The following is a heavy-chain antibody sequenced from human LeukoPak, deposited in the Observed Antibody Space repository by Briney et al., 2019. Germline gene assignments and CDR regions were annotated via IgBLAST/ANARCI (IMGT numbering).Heavy chain of an antibody. CDR3: AKGGYSGSYSAYEFDY. D-gene: IGHD1-26*01. CDR2: IKEDGGEK. V-gene: IGHV3-7*03. J-gene: IGHJ4*02. Sequence: GGSLRLSCAASGFTFSSYWMTWVRQAPGKGLEWVANIKEDGGEKYYVDSVKGRFTISRDNSKNTLYLQMNSLRAEDTAVYYCAKGGYSGSYSAYEFDYWGQGTLVTVSS. CDR1: GFTFSSYW.